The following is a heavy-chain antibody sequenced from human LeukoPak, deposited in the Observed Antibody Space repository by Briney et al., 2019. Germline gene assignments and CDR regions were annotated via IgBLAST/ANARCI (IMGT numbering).Heavy chain of an antibody. CDR3: ASQSSGGFFEDY. CDR1: GFTFSSYW. D-gene: IGHD3-3*01. CDR2: IKQDGSEK. J-gene: IGHJ4*02. V-gene: IGHV3-7*01. Sequence: GGSLRLSCAASGFTFSSYWMSWVRQAPGKGLECVANIKQDGSEKYYVDSVKGRFTILRDNAKKSLYLQMNSLGAEDTAVYYCASQSSGGFFEDYWGQGTLVTVSS.